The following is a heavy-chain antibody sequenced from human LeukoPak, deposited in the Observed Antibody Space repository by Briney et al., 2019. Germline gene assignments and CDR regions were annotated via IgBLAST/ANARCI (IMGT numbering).Heavy chain of an antibody. CDR1: GGSICGYY. Sequence: SETLSLTCTVSGGSICGYYWSWIRQPAGKGLEWIGRVYTSGSTNYNPSLKSRVTILVDTSKNQFSLKLSSVTAADTAVYYCARDSSGYHFDYWGQGTLVTVSS. CDR3: ARDSSGYHFDY. D-gene: IGHD3-22*01. V-gene: IGHV4-4*07. J-gene: IGHJ4*02. CDR2: VYTSGST.